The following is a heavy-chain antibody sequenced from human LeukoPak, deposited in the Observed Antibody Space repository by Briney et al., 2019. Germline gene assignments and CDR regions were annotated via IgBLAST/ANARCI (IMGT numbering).Heavy chain of an antibody. D-gene: IGHD2-21*01. CDR2: ISSSSSYI. Sequence: RAGGSLRLSCAASGFTFSSYSMNWVRQAPGKGLEWVSSISSSSSYICYADSVKGRFTISRDNSKNTLYLQMNSLRAEDTAVYYCAKDVHKAVRGDFDYWGQGTLVTVSS. J-gene: IGHJ4*02. V-gene: IGHV3-21*04. CDR1: GFTFSSYS. CDR3: AKDVHKAVRGDFDY.